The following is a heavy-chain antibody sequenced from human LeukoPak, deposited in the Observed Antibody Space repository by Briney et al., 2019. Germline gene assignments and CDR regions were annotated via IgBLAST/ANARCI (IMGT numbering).Heavy chain of an antibody. CDR3: ARQQHSGSYGYFDY. CDR2: IKEDESEK. D-gene: IGHD1-26*01. CDR1: LFPFSNHW. V-gene: IGHV3-7*01. J-gene: IGHJ4*02. Sequence: GGSLRLSCAASLFPFSNHWMSWVRQAPGKGLEWVANIKEDESEKYYVASVKGRFTISRDNAKNSLYLQMNSLRGEDTAVYYCARQQHSGSYGYFDYWGQGTLVTVSS.